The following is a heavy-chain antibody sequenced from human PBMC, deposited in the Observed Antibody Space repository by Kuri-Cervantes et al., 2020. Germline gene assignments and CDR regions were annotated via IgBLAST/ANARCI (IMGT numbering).Heavy chain of an antibody. J-gene: IGHJ4*02. Sequence: GESLKISCAASGFTFSSYGMNWVRQAPGKGLEWVAVISYDGSNKYYADSVKGRFTISRDNSKNTLYLQMHSLRAEDMSVYYCARDISDYWGQGTLVTVSS. CDR2: ISYDGSNK. CDR3: ARDISDY. V-gene: IGHV3-30*03. CDR1: GFTFSSYG.